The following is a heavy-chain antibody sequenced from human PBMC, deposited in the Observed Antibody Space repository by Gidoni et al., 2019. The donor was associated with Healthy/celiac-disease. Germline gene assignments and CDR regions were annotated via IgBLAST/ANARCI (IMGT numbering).Heavy chain of an antibody. CDR1: GFTFSSYW. Sequence: EVQLVESGGGLVQPGGSLRLSCAASGFTFSSYWRGWVRQDPGKGLEWVANIKQDGSEKYYVDSVKGRFTISRDNAKNSLYLQMNSLRAEDTAVYYCAREGHYFDYWGQGTLVTVSS. CDR2: IKQDGSEK. V-gene: IGHV3-7*03. J-gene: IGHJ4*02. CDR3: AREGHYFDY.